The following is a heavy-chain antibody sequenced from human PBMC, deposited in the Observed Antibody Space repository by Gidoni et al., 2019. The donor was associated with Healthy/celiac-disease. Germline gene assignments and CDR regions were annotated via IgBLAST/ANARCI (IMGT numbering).Heavy chain of an antibody. Sequence: EVQLVEYGGGLVQPGGYLRLSCAAYGFTVSSNDISWDSKAPGKGLPWVSVIYSGGSTYYADSLKGRFTISRDNSKNTLYLQMNSLRAEDTAVYYCVRGLFESGDYVLTYYWGQGTLVTVSS. D-gene: IGHD4-17*01. V-gene: IGHV3-66*02. CDR3: VRGLFESGDYVLTYY. J-gene: IGHJ4*02. CDR1: GFTVSSND. CDR2: IYSGGST.